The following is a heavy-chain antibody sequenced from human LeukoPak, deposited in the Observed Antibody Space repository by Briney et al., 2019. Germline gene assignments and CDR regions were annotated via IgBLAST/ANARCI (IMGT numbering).Heavy chain of an antibody. Sequence: PGGSLRLSCAASGFTFSSYSMNWVRQARGKGLEWVSSISSSSSYIYYADSVKGRFTISRDNAKNSLYLQMNSLRAEDTAVYYCARGFDRALYYYYGMDVWGQGTTVTVSS. V-gene: IGHV3-21*01. CDR3: ARGFDRALYYYYGMDV. D-gene: IGHD3-9*01. CDR2: ISSSSSYI. J-gene: IGHJ6*02. CDR1: GFTFSSYS.